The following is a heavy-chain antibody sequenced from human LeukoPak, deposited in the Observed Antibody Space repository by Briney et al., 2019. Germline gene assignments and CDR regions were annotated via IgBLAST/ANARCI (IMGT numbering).Heavy chain of an antibody. Sequence: ASVKVSCKASGYTFTNYAMNWVRQAPGQGLEWMGWISAYNGNTNYAQKLQGRVTMTTDTSTSTAYMELRSLRSDDTAVYYCARDPYCSSTSCARPYYFDYWGQGTLVTVSS. CDR2: ISAYNGNT. CDR1: GYTFTNYA. CDR3: ARDPYCSSTSCARPYYFDY. V-gene: IGHV1-18*01. D-gene: IGHD2-2*01. J-gene: IGHJ4*02.